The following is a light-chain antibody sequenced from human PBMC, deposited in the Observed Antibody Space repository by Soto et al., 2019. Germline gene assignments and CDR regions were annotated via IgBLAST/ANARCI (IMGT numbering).Light chain of an antibody. Sequence: DIVMTQSPDSLAVSLGERATINCRSSQSVFYNFNSKNYLAWYQQKPGQPPKLLIHWASTRESGVPDRFSGSGSGTDFTLTISGLQADDVAYYYCQQYYITPPTCGGGTKVEIK. CDR3: QQYYITPPT. J-gene: IGKJ4*01. CDR2: WAS. V-gene: IGKV4-1*01. CDR1: QSVFYNFNSKNY.